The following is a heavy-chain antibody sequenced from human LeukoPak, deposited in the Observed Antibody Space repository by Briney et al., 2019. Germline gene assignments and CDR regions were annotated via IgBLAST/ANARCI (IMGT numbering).Heavy chain of an antibody. CDR3: ARATYISSWIDY. D-gene: IGHD6-13*01. CDR2: IYYSAST. V-gene: IGHV4-39*01. J-gene: IGHJ4*02. CDR1: GYSISSSSSY. Sequence: PSETLSLTCTVAGYSISSSSSYWGWIRQPPGKGLEWIGSIYYSASTYYNPSLKSRVTISVDTSMNQFSLKLSSVTAVDTAVYYCARATYISSWIDYWGQGTLVTVSS.